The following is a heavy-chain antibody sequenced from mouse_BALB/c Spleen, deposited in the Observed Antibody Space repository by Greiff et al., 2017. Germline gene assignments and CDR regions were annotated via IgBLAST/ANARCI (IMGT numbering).Heavy chain of an antibody. CDR2: IYPGGGYT. Sequence: QVQLKESGAELVRPGSSVKISCKASGYTFTNYWLGWVKQRPGHGLEWIGDIYPGGGYTNYNEKFKGKATLTADTSSSTAYMQLSSLTSEDSAVYFCAREPTATFMDYWGQGTSVTVSS. V-gene: IGHV1-63*02. D-gene: IGHD1-2*01. CDR3: AREPTATFMDY. CDR1: GYTFTNYW. J-gene: IGHJ4*01.